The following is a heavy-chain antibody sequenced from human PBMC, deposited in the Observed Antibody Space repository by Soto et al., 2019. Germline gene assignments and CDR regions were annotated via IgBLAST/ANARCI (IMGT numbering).Heavy chain of an antibody. J-gene: IGHJ4*02. Sequence: QVQLQESGPGVVEPSQTLSLTCTVSGGSINNNGYFWSWIRQPPGSGLEWIGHIYNSGSTYSNPSPKCRLTISVATSKTQFSLKLSSVTAADTAVYYWARGPSGDKVDYWGQGTLVTVSS. V-gene: IGHV4-30-4*01. D-gene: IGHD1-26*01. CDR3: ARGPSGDKVDY. CDR1: GGSINNNGYF. CDR2: IYNSGST.